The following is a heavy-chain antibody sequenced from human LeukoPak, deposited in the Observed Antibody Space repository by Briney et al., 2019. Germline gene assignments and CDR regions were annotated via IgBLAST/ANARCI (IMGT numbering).Heavy chain of an antibody. CDR2: ISYDGSNK. D-gene: IGHD2-2*01. J-gene: IGHJ5*02. V-gene: IGHV3-30*04. Sequence: PGGSLRLSCAASGFTFSSYAMHWVRQAPGKGLEWVAVISYDGSNKYYADSVKGRFTISRDNSKNTLYLQMNSLRAEDTAVYYCARDNIVVVPAAITWFDPWGQRTLVTVSS. CDR3: ARDNIVVVPAAITWFDP. CDR1: GFTFSSYA.